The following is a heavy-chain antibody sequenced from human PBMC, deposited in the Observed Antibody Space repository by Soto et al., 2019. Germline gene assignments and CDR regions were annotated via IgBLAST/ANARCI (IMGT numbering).Heavy chain of an antibody. D-gene: IGHD2-15*01. Sequence: GGSLRLSCASSGFTVSSNYMSWVRQAPGKGLEWVSVIYSGGSTYYADSVKGRFTISRDNSKNTPYLQMNSLRPEDTAGNSGARQLRDGNPASGWFDPWGKGT. CDR3: ARQLRDGNPASGWFDP. J-gene: IGHJ5*02. CDR1: GFTVSSNY. CDR2: IYSGGST. V-gene: IGHV3-53*01.